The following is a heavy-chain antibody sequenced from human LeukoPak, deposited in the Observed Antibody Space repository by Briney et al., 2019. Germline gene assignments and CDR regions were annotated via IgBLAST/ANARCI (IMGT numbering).Heavy chain of an antibody. J-gene: IGHJ4*02. CDR2: LSGSGIST. V-gene: IGHV3-23*01. CDR1: GFTFATYA. D-gene: IGHD3/OR15-3a*01. Sequence: SGGSLRLSCAASGFTFATYAMTWVRQAPGKGLEWVAALSGSGISTYYADSVKGRFTISRANSENTLRLQMDGLRAEDTAVYFCAKGRGTGTYYFDYWGRGILVTVSS. CDR3: AKGRGTGTYYFDY.